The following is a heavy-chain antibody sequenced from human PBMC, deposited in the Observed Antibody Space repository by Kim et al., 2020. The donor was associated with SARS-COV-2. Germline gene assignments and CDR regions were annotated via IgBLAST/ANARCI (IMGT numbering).Heavy chain of an antibody. D-gene: IGHD1-1*01. V-gene: IGHV3-23*01. Sequence: GGSLRLSCAASGFTFSSYAMSWVRQAPGKGPEWVSLVSGSGGSTYHTDSVEGRFAISRDNSKKTLYLQMNSVRAEDTALYYCAKGESNNGSFFDYWGQGTLVTVSS. CDR3: AKGESNNGSFFDY. J-gene: IGHJ4*02. CDR2: VSGSGGST. CDR1: GFTFSSYA.